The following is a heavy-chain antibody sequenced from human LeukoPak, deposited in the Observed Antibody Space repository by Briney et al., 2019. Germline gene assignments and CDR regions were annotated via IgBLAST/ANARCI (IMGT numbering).Heavy chain of an antibody. CDR1: GFNFPNYA. V-gene: IGHV3-64*01. D-gene: IGHD3-10*01. CDR3: ARDHGSGPGLWFGDFSSYYYYMDV. CDR2: ISSNGHIT. J-gene: IGHJ6*03. Sequence: GGSLRLSCAASGFNFPNYALHWVRQAPGKGLEYLSSISSNGHITYYANSVKGRFSISRDNPSNTLYLQMGSLGSEDTAVYYCARDHGSGPGLWFGDFSSYYYYMDVWGKGTTVTISS.